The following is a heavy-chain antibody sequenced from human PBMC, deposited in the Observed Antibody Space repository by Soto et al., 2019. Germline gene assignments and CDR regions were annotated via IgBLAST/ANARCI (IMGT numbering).Heavy chain of an antibody. V-gene: IGHV5-51*01. CDR3: ARRNCCGGSCHYFDD. CDR1: GYSFVNHC. Sequence: EVQLVQSGAEVKKPGESLKISCQGSGYSFVNHCIAWVRQVPGKGLEWMGFIYPGDSNTIYNPAFQGQVTISADNSISTAYLQWSSLKASDTAMYYCARRNCCGGSCHYFDDWGQGTLVTVSS. J-gene: IGHJ4*02. D-gene: IGHD2-15*01. CDR2: IYPGDSNT.